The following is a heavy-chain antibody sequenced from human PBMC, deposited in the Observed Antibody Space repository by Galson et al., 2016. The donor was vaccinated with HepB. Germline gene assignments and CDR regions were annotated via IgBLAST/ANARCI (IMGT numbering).Heavy chain of an antibody. Sequence: SLRLSCAASGLSFSYCGMHWVRQAPGKGLEWVAVISSDGNNNYYVDSVKGRFTISRDDSKNTLYLQMNSLTAEDTAVYYCAKDKGTKYFDYWGQGALVTVSS. V-gene: IGHV3-30*18. CDR3: AKDKGTKYFDY. CDR2: ISSDGNNN. J-gene: IGHJ4*02. CDR1: GLSFSYCG. D-gene: IGHD3-10*01.